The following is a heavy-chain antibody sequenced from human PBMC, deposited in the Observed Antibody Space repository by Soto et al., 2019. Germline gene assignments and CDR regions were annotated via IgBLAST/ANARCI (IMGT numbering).Heavy chain of an antibody. CDR3: EHNVVFYWYFDL. Sequence: QITLKESGPTLVKPTQTLTLTCTFSGFSLTTNGVGVGWIRQSPGTALEWLAFIFWNDDKHYSPSRNSRLTITRDTSKNQVVLTITNMDTVETAKYYCEHNVVFYWYFDLWGRGTLVTVSS. J-gene: IGHJ2*01. CDR1: GFSLTTNGVG. CDR2: IFWNDDK. D-gene: IGHD2-15*01. V-gene: IGHV2-5*01.